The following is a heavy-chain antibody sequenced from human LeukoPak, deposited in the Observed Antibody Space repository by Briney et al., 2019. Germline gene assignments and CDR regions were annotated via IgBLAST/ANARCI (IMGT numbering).Heavy chain of an antibody. CDR3: ARESDSSGGFDY. D-gene: IGHD3-22*01. Sequence: ASVKVSCKASGYTFTGYYMHWVRQAPGQGLEWMGWINPNSGGTNYAQKFQGRVTMTRDTSISTAYMELSRLRSDDAAVYYCARESDSSGGFDYWGQGTLVTVSS. CDR1: GYTFTGYY. J-gene: IGHJ4*02. V-gene: IGHV1-2*02. CDR2: INPNSGGT.